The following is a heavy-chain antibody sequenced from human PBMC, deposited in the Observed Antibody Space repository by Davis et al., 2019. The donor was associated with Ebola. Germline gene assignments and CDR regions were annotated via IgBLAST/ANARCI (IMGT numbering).Heavy chain of an antibody. D-gene: IGHD6-13*01. Sequence: GGSLRLSCAASGFTFSSYSMNWVRQAPGKGLEWVSSISSSSSYIYYADSVKGRFTISRDNSKNTLYLQMNSLRAEDTAVYYCAKENKSEQQLRYYYYGMDVWGQGTTVTVSS. V-gene: IGHV3-21*04. CDR1: GFTFSSYS. CDR3: AKENKSEQQLRYYYYGMDV. CDR2: ISSSSSYI. J-gene: IGHJ6*02.